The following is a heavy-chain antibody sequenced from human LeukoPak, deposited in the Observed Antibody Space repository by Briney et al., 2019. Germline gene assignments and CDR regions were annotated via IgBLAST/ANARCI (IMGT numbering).Heavy chain of an antibody. Sequence: SETLSLTCTVSGGSISSYYWSWIRQPAGKGLEWIGRIYTSGSTNYNPSLTSRVTMSVDTSKNQFSLTLSSVTAADTAVYYCARDSPIFGVVITFDYWGQGTLVTVSS. D-gene: IGHD3-3*01. J-gene: IGHJ4*02. CDR3: ARDSPIFGVVITFDY. CDR2: IYTSGST. V-gene: IGHV4-4*07. CDR1: GGSISSYY.